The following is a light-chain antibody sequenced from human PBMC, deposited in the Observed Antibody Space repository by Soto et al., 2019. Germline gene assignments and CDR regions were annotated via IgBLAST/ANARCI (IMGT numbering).Light chain of an antibody. CDR1: SSDIGAYNY. CDR3: SSFTGSDNP. J-gene: IGLJ2*01. Sequence: QLVLTQPPSASGSPGQSVTISCTGTSSDIGAYNYVSWYQQHPGKAPKLIIYEVSQRPSGVPDRFSGSKSGNTASLTVSGLHLEDEAYYYCSSFTGSDNPFGGGTKLTVL. CDR2: EVS. V-gene: IGLV2-8*01.